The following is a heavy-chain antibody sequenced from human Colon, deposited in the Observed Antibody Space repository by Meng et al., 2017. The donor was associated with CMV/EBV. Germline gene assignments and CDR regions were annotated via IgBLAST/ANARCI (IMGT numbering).Heavy chain of an antibody. CDR1: GFTFNNFE. Sequence: GGSLRLSCAASGFTFNNFEMSWVRQAPGKGLEWVSYISIRGTTIYYADSVKGRFTISRDNAKNSLYLQMNSLRAEDTAVYYCAIRSNWFDPWGQGTLVTVSS. CDR3: AIRSNWFDP. J-gene: IGHJ5*02. CDR2: ISIRGTTI. V-gene: IGHV3-48*03.